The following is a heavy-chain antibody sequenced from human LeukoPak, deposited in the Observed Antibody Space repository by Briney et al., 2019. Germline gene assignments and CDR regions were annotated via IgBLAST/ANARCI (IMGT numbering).Heavy chain of an antibody. J-gene: IGHJ5*02. V-gene: IGHV1-69*05. Sequence: ASVKVSCKASGGTFSSYAISWVRQAPGQGLEWMGGIIPIFGTANYAQKFQGRVTMTRDMSTSTVYMELSSLRSEDTAVYYCARDAKYYGSGREWFDPWGQGTLVTVSS. CDR1: GGTFSSYA. D-gene: IGHD3-10*01. CDR3: ARDAKYYGSGREWFDP. CDR2: IIPIFGTA.